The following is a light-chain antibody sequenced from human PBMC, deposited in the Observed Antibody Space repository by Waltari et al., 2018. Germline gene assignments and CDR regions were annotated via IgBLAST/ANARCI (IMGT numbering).Light chain of an antibody. CDR2: QDK. V-gene: IGLV3-1*01. Sequence: YELTQPPSVSVSPGQTANISCSGDKLGDKYVCWYQQKPGQSPVLVIYQDKKRPSGIPVRFSASNIRNTATLTISGTQDVDESDYYCQAWDRGTVIFGGGTKLTVL. CDR1: KLGDKY. CDR3: QAWDRGTVI. J-gene: IGLJ2*01.